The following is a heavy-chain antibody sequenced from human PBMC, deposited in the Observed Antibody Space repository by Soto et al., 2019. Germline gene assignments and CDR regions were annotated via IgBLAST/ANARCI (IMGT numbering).Heavy chain of an antibody. CDR2: IYPSGST. CDR3: ARVLRGEDAFDI. J-gene: IGHJ3*02. D-gene: IGHD3-10*01. CDR1: GGSISSGGYP. Sequence: ILSLTCAVSGGSISSGGYPWSWIRQPPGKGLEWIGYIYPSGSTYYNPSLKSRVTISADRSKNQFSLKLSSVTAAETAVYYCARVLRGEDAFDIWGQGSIVTVSS. V-gene: IGHV4-30-2*01.